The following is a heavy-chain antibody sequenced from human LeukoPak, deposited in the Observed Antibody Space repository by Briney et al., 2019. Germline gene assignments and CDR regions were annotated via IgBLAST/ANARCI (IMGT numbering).Heavy chain of an antibody. CDR1: GFTFSNAW. Sequence: GGSLRLSCAASGFTFSNAWMSWVRQAPGKGLEWVAVISYDGSNKYYADSVKGRFTISRDNSKNTLYLQMNSLRAEDTAVYYCARDTDSSSWPEYFQHWGQGTLVTVSS. CDR3: ARDTDSSSWPEYFQH. J-gene: IGHJ1*01. V-gene: IGHV3-30-3*01. D-gene: IGHD6-13*01. CDR2: ISYDGSNK.